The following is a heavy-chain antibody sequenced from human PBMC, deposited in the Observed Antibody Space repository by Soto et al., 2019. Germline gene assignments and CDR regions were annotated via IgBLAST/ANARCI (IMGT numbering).Heavy chain of an antibody. V-gene: IGHV4-34*01. CDR2: INHRGST. Sequence: SETLSLTCAVYGGSFSGCYWSWIRQPPGKGLEWIGEINHRGSTNYNPSLKSRVTISVDTSKNQFSLKLSSVTAADTAVYYCARGAPDIVLMVYAHRGWFDPWGQGTLVTVSS. CDR1: GGSFSGCY. CDR3: ARGAPDIVLMVYAHRGWFDP. J-gene: IGHJ5*02. D-gene: IGHD2-8*01.